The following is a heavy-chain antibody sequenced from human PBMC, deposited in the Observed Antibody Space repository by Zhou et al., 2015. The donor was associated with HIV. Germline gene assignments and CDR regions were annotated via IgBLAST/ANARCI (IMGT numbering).Heavy chain of an antibody. CDR3: ARDRWIVVVTATPHYYYGMDV. Sequence: VQSQVQLVQSGAEVKVSCKASGGTFSSYAISWVRQAPGQGLEWMGGIIPIFGTANYAQKFQGRVTITADESTSTAYMELSSLRSEDTAVYYCARDRWIVVVTATPHYYYGMDVWGQGTTVTVSS. V-gene: IGHV1-69*01. CDR1: GGTFSSYA. CDR2: IIPIFGTA. J-gene: IGHJ6*02. D-gene: IGHD2-21*02.